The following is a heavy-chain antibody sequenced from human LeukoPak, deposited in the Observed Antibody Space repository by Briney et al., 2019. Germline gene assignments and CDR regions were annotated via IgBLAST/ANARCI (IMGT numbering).Heavy chain of an antibody. D-gene: IGHD6-19*01. CDR3: AKADNSGWSYFDY. CDR2: ISGSGSST. J-gene: IGHJ4*02. Sequence: PGGSLRLSYAASGFTFSSYAMTWVRQAPGKGLEWVSTISGSGSSTYYADSVKGRFTISRDNSKNTLYLQMSSLRAEDTAIYYCAKADNSGWSYFDYWGQGTLVTVSS. CDR1: GFTFSSYA. V-gene: IGHV3-23*01.